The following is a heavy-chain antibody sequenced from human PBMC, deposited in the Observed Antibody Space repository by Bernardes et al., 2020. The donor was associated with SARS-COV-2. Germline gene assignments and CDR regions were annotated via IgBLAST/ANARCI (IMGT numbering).Heavy chain of an antibody. D-gene: IGHD3-9*01. CDR2: IKGDGSQR. V-gene: IGHV3-7*01. Sequence: GGSLRLSCAASGFTFTSYWMSWIRQAPGKGLEWVANIKGDGSQRSYVDSVRGRFTISSDNAKNLLYLQMNSLRVEDTAVYFCSTIDDLTGREYWGQGPLRTVPS. J-gene: IGHJ4*02. CDR3: STIDDLTGREY. CDR1: GFTFTSYW.